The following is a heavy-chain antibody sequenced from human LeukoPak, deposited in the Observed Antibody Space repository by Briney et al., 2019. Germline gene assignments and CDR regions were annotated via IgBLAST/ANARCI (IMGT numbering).Heavy chain of an antibody. J-gene: IGHJ3*02. CDR1: GFTFSSYE. Sequence: GGSLRLSCAASGFTFSSYEMNWVRQAPGKGLEWVSSISSGGNYIYYADSVKGRLTISRDNAKNSLYLQMNSLRVEDTAVYYCARSSHYDILTGYSEEDAFDIWGQGTMVTVSS. CDR2: ISSGGNYI. D-gene: IGHD3-9*01. V-gene: IGHV3-21*04. CDR3: ARSSHYDILTGYSEEDAFDI.